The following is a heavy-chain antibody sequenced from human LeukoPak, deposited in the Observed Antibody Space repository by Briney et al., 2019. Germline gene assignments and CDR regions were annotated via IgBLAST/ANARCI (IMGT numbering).Heavy chain of an antibody. CDR3: ASRYSSGWYYNGLDY. D-gene: IGHD6-19*01. V-gene: IGHV1-69*05. Sequence: SVKVSCKASGGTFSSYAISGVRQAPGQGLEWMGRIIPIFGTANYAQKFQGRVTITTDESTSTAYMELSSLRSEDTAVYYCASRYSSGWYYNGLDYWGQGTLVTVSS. CDR2: IIPIFGTA. J-gene: IGHJ4*02. CDR1: GGTFSSYA.